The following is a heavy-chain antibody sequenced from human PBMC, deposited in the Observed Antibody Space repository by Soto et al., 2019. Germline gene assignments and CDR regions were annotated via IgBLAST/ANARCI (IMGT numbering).Heavy chain of an antibody. CDR3: ARERTAMVTGAFDI. CDR2: ISYDGSNK. D-gene: IGHD5-18*01. V-gene: IGHV3-30-3*01. Sequence: QVQLVESGGGVVQPGRSLRLSCAASGFTFSSYAMHWVRQAPGKGLEWVAVISYDGSNKYYADSVKGRFTISRDNSKNTLYLQMNSLRAEDTAVYCCARERTAMVTGAFDIWGQGTMVTVSS. J-gene: IGHJ3*02. CDR1: GFTFSSYA.